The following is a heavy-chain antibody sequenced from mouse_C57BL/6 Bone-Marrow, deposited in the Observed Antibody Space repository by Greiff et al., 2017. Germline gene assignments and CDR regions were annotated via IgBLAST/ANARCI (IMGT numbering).Heavy chain of an antibody. J-gene: IGHJ2*01. V-gene: IGHV1-22*01. CDR3: AIDSLYFDY. Sequence: EVKLQESGPELVKPGASVKMSCKASGYTFTDYNMHWVKQSHGKSLEWIGYINPNNGGTSYNQKFKGKATLTVNKSSSTAYMELRSLTSEDSAVYYCAIDSLYFDYWGQGTTLTVSS. D-gene: IGHD3-2*01. CDR2: INPNNGGT. CDR1: GYTFTDYN.